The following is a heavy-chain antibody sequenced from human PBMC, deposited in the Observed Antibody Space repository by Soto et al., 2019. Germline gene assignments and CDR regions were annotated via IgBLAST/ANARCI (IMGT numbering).Heavy chain of an antibody. D-gene: IGHD6-6*01. J-gene: IGHJ6*02. V-gene: IGHV4-30-4*01. Sequence: SETLSLTCTASGGSISSGDYYWSWIRQPPGKGLEWIGYIYYSGSTYYNPSLKSRVTISVDTSKNQFSLKLSSMTAADTAVYYCARAGIAARPEDYYYYGMDVWGQGTTVTVSS. CDR3: ARAGIAARPEDYYYYGMDV. CDR1: GGSISSGDYY. CDR2: IYYSGST.